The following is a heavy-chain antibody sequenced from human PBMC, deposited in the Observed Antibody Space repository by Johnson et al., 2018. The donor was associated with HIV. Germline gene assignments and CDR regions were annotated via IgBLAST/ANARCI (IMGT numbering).Heavy chain of an antibody. V-gene: IGHV3-30*19. D-gene: IGHD4-11*01. J-gene: IGHJ3*01. CDR2: ISYDGSNE. CDR3: ARGPATITTLGLLFALDV. CDR1: GFTFSSYG. Sequence: QVQLVESGGGVVQPGRSLRLSCAASGFTFSSYGMHWVRQAPGKGLEWVSLISYDGSNEYYADSVKGRFTFSRDNSKNTLYLQMNSLGPEDTSVYYCARGPATITTLGLLFALDVWAQWTMVTVSS.